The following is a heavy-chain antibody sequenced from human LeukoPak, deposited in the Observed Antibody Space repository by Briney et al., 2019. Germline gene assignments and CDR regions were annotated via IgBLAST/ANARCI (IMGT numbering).Heavy chain of an antibody. D-gene: IGHD6-19*01. CDR3: ARVGSIAVAGTSLSYYYGMDV. V-gene: IGHV6-1*01. CDR2: TYYRSKWYN. Sequence: SQTLSLTCAISGDSVSSNSAAWNWIRQSPSRGLEWLGRTYYRSKWYNDYAVSVKSRITINPDTPKNQFSLQLNSVTPEDTAVYYCARVGSIAVAGTSLSYYYGMDVWGQGTTVTVSS. J-gene: IGHJ6*02. CDR1: GDSVSSNSAA.